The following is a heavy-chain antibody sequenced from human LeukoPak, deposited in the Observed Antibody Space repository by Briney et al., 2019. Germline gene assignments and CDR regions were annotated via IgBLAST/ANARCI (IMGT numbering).Heavy chain of an antibody. CDR3: ARRGDYEFDS. V-gene: IGHV4-39*01. J-gene: IGHJ4*02. CDR1: GGSLSSISYY. Sequence: SETLSLTCTVSGGSLSSISYYWGWIRQPPGKGMEWIGSIYYSGSTYYNPSLKSRVTISVDTSKNQFSLKLTSVTAADTAVNYCARRGDYEFDSWGQGTLVTVSS. CDR2: IYYSGST. D-gene: IGHD4-17*01.